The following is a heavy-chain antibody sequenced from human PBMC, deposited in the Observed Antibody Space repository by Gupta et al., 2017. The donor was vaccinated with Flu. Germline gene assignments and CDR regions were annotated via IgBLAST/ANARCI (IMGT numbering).Heavy chain of an antibody. V-gene: IGHV4-38-2*01. CDR1: GYSISSGDY. D-gene: IGHD5-18*01. Sequence: QVQLQESGPGLVKPSETLSLTCAVSGYSISSGDYWGWIRLPPGKGLEWIGSSYHSGSTYYDPSLKSRVTISVDTSKNHFSLKLSSVTAADAAVYYCARADVDTAILSFDPWGQGTLVTVSS. J-gene: IGHJ5*02. CDR3: ARADVDTAILSFDP. CDR2: SYHSGST.